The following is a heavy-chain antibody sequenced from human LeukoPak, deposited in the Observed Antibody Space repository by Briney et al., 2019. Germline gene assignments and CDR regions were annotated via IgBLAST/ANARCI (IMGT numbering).Heavy chain of an antibody. V-gene: IGHV3-23*01. CDR3: AKDRIYYDSSGLTHDY. CDR1: GFTFSSYA. Sequence: SGGSLRLSCAASGFTFSSYATSWVRQAPGKGLEWVSAISGSGGSTYYADSVKGRFTISRDNSKNTLYLQMNSLRAEDTAVYYCAKDRIYYDSSGLTHDYWGQGTLVTVSS. CDR2: ISGSGGST. J-gene: IGHJ4*02. D-gene: IGHD3-22*01.